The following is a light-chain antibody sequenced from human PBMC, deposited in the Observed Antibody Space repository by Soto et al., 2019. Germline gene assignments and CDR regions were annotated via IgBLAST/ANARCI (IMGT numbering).Light chain of an antibody. J-gene: IGKJ2*01. CDR1: QSLSTTY. V-gene: IGKV3-20*01. Sequence: EIVLTQSPGTLSLSPGERATLSCRASQSLSTTYLAWYQQKPGQAPRLLIYGASSRATGIPDRFGGSGSGTDCTLTISRLEAEDFAVYYCQQYGRSPPYTFGQGTKLDIK. CDR3: QQYGRSPPYT. CDR2: GAS.